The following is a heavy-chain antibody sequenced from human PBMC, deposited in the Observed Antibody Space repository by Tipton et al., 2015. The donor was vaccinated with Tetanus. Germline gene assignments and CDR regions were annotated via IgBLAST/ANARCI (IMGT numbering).Heavy chain of an antibody. J-gene: IGHJ4*02. CDR1: GFTVSSNY. Sequence: SLRLSCAASGFTVSSNYMSWVRQAPGKGLEWASVIYSGGSTYYADSVKGRFTISRDNSKNTLYLQMNSLRAEDTAVYYCARGMASGSPYISDYWGQGTLVTVSS. V-gene: IGHV3-53*01. CDR2: IYSGGST. CDR3: ARGMASGSPYISDY. D-gene: IGHD3-10*01.